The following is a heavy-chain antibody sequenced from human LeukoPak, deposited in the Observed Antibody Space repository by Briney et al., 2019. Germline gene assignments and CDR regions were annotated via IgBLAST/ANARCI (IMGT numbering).Heavy chain of an antibody. Sequence: GGSLRLSCTASGFTFSSYGMSWVRQAPGKGLDWVSAVSSGGNSNYAGSVTGRFTISRDNSKNTLYLQMNSLRAEDTAVYYCAKERGNYDYVWGLFDYWGQGTLVTVSS. D-gene: IGHD3-16*01. CDR3: AKERGNYDYVWGLFDY. V-gene: IGHV3-23*01. J-gene: IGHJ4*02. CDR1: GFTFSSYG. CDR2: VSSGGNS.